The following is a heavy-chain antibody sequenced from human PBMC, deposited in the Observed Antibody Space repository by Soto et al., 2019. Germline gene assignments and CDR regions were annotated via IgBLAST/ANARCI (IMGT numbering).Heavy chain of an antibody. CDR1: GFTFSSYE. Sequence: VGSLRLSCAASGFTFSSYEMNWVRQAPGKGLEWVSYISSSGSTIYSADSVKGRFTISRDNAKNSLYLQMNSLRAEDTVVYYCARDVYCSGGSCYYPGWYYYYGMDVWGQGTTVTVSS. J-gene: IGHJ6*02. V-gene: IGHV3-48*03. CDR2: ISSSGSTI. CDR3: ARDVYCSGGSCYYPGWYYYYGMDV. D-gene: IGHD2-15*01.